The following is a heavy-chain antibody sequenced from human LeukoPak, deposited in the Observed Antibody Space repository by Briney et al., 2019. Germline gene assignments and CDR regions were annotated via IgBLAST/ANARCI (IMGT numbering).Heavy chain of an antibody. Sequence: GESLKISCKGSGYSFTSYWISWVRQMPGKGLEWMGRIDPSDSYTNYSPSFQGHVTISADKSISTAYLQWSSLKASDTAMYYCARGHYYDSSGYYYDVNYFDYWGQGTLVTVSS. CDR3: ARGHYYDSSGYYYDVNYFDY. D-gene: IGHD3-22*01. CDR2: IDPSDSYT. V-gene: IGHV5-10-1*01. CDR1: GYSFTSYW. J-gene: IGHJ4*02.